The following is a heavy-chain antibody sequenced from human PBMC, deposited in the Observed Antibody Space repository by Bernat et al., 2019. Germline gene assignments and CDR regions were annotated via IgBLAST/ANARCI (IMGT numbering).Heavy chain of an antibody. CDR2: TYYRSKWYN. D-gene: IGHD3-3*01. CDR3: ARDPYDFWSGYQQQLVRGYFDY. Sequence: QVQLQQSGPGLVKPSQTLSLTCAISGDSVSSNSAAWNWIRQSPSRGLEWPGRTYYRSKWYNDYAVSVKSRITINPDTSKNQFSLQLNSVTPEDTAVYYCARDPYDFWSGYQQQLVRGYFDYWGQGTLVTVSS. CDR1: GDSVSSNSAA. J-gene: IGHJ4*02. V-gene: IGHV6-1*01.